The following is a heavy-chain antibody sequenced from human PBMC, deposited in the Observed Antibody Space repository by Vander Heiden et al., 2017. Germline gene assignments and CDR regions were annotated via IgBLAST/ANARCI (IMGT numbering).Heavy chain of an antibody. V-gene: IGHV3-21*01. CDR3: ARLPYYDWWRGSLNYYYYYGMDA. CDR2: ISRSSSYI. Sequence: EVQLVESGGGLVKPGGSLRLSCAASGFTFSSYSMNWVRQDPGKGLEWVASISRSSSYIYYADSGKRRFTISRDKAKNSLYRQMNSLRAEDTAVYYCARLPYYDWWRGSLNYYYYYGMDAWGQGTTVTVSS. CDR1: GFTFSSYS. D-gene: IGHD3-3*01. J-gene: IGHJ6*02.